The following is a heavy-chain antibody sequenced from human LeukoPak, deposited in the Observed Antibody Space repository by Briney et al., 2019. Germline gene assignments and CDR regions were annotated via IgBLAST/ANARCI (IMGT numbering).Heavy chain of an antibody. CDR1: GFTFSSYC. D-gene: IGHD3-10*01. J-gene: IGHJ4*02. V-gene: IGHV3-21*01. CDR2: ISSSSSYI. Sequence: GGSLRLSSAASGFTFSSYCMNWVRQAPGRGLEWVSSISSSSSYIYYADSVKGRFIISRDNAKISLYLQMNSLRAEDTALYYCARDGGYGSGSYYHDYWGQGTLVTVSS. CDR3: ARDGGYGSGSYYHDY.